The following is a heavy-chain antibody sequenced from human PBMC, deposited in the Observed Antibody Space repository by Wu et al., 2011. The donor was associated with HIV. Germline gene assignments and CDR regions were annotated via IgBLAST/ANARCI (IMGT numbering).Heavy chain of an antibody. Sequence: QVQLVQSGAEMRKPGSSVKVSCQASGGTFSSYAISWVRQAPGQGLEWMGRIIPIFGTANYAQKFQGRVTITADKSTSTAYMELSRLRSDDTAVYYCARAASEVPAATADYYYYYMDVWGKGTTVTVSS. V-gene: IGHV1-69*14. CDR2: IIPIFGTA. J-gene: IGHJ6*03. CDR3: ARAASEVPAATADYYYYYMDV. D-gene: IGHD2-2*01. CDR1: GGTFSSYA.